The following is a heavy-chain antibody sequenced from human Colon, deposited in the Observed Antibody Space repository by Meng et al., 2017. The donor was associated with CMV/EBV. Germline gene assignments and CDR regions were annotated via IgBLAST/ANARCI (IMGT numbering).Heavy chain of an antibody. D-gene: IGHD1-26*01. CDR1: GCIFSDHY. Sequence: SGCIFSDHYRDWVRQAPGQGLEWVGRVRDRGNSYTTEYAASVKGRFTISRDDSKNSLYLQMNSLENEDTAVYYCVKSSGTFYPAFDYWGQGTLVTVSS. J-gene: IGHJ4*02. V-gene: IGHV3-72*01. CDR2: VRDRGNSYTT. CDR3: VKSSGTFYPAFDY.